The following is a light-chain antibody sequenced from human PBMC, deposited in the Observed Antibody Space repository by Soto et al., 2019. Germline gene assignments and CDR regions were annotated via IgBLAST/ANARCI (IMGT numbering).Light chain of an antibody. CDR2: GAS. J-gene: IGKJ1*01. CDR1: QSVSSN. Sequence: EIVMTQSPATLSVSPGERATLSCRASQSVSSNLAWYQQKPGQAPRLLIYGASTRATGIPARLSGSGSGTEFTLTLSSLQSEDFEVYYCQQYNDWPRTFGQGTKVEIK. CDR3: QQYNDWPRT. V-gene: IGKV3-15*01.